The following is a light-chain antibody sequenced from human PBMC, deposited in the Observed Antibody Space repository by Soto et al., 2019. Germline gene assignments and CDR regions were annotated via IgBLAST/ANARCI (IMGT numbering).Light chain of an antibody. CDR3: QQRSNWPYLT. CDR2: DAS. CDR1: QSVSGY. Sequence: EIVLTQSPDTLSLSPGERATLSCRASQSVSGYLGWYQQKPGQAPRLLIYDASNRAYGVPARFRGSGSGTTFILPSASLEPDDFAVYYCQQRSNWPYLTFGGGTRV. J-gene: IGKJ4*01. V-gene: IGKV3-11*01.